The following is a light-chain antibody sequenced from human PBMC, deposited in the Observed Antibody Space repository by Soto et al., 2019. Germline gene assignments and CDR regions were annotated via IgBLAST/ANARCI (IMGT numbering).Light chain of an antibody. V-gene: IGKV1-9*01. Sequence: DIQLTQSPSFLSASVGERVTITCRASQGISSYLAWYQQKPGKAPNLLIYAASTLQGGVPSRFSGSGSGTEFTLTVSSLQPEDFATYYCQQLNSYPLTFGGGTKVEIK. CDR1: QGISSY. J-gene: IGKJ4*01. CDR3: QQLNSYPLT. CDR2: AAS.